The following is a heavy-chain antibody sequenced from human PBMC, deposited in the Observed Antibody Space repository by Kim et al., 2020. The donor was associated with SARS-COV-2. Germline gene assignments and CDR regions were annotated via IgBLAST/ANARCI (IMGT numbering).Heavy chain of an antibody. J-gene: IGHJ4*02. Sequence: YNPSLKSRVTISVDTSKNQFSLKLSSVTAADTAVYYCARAERWLQLGIDYWGQGTLVTVSS. CDR3: ARAERWLQLGIDY. D-gene: IGHD5-12*01. V-gene: IGHV4-59*01.